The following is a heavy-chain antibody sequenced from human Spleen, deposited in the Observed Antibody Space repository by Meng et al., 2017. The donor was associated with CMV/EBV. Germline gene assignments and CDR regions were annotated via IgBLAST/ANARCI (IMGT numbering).Heavy chain of an antibody. CDR3: ARMEYCSSSSCYGAPFQR. V-gene: IGHV1-69*17. Sequence: FVCYGISWVRQAPGQGLQWMEGLVPMFAIVNYAQKYQGRVTITADNSTSTVYMELSSLRSEDTAVYYCARMEYCSSSSCYGAPFQRWGQGTLVTVSS. CDR2: LVPMFAIV. J-gene: IGHJ1*01. D-gene: IGHD2-2*01. CDR1: FVCYG.